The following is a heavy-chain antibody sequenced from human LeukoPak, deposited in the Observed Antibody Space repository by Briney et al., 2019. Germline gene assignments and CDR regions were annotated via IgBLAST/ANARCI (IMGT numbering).Heavy chain of an antibody. CDR3: ARDRASAGTGGAY. J-gene: IGHJ4*02. CDR1: GYTFTYHG. CDR2: ISSYNGNT. V-gene: IGHV1-18*01. Sequence: GASVKVSCKASGYTFTYHGFSWVRQAPGQGLEWMGWISSYNGNTNYLEKLQGRLTMTTDTSTSTTYMELRSLTSDDTAVYYCARDRASAGTGGAYWGQGSLVTVSS. D-gene: IGHD6-13*01.